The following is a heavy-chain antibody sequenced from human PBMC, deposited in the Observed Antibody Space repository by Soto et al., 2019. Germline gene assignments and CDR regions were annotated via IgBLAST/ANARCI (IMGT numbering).Heavy chain of an antibody. CDR1: RCCLSSGTHC. J-gene: IGHJ3*02. CDR3: AREVKSSAASDAFDT. V-gene: IGHV4-31*03. CDR2: IDYIGRA. D-gene: IGHD2-15*01. Sequence: PXETLLLTSTVSRCCLSSGTHCWSGIRQYPGKGLEWIGYIDYIGRAYYNPSLKSRVTTSVDTSKNQCSLRLSSVTVADTATYYCAREVKSSAASDAFDTSGQGTVVTVSS.